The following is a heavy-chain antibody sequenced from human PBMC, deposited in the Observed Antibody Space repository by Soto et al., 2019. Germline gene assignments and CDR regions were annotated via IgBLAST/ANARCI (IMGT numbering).Heavy chain of an antibody. CDR2: FDPEDGET. D-gene: IGHD3-10*01. J-gene: IGHJ4*02. CDR3: GAAGSYYGSGSYYNVDY. CDR1: GYTLSELS. Sequence: ASVKVSCKVSGYTLSELSMHWVRQAPGKGLEWMGGFDPEDGETIYAQKFQGRVTMTEDTSTDTPYMELSSLRSKDTAVYYCGAAGSYYGSGSYYNVDYWGQGTLVTVSS. V-gene: IGHV1-24*01.